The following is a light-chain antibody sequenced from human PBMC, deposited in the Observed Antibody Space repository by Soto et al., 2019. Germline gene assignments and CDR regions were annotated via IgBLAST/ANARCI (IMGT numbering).Light chain of an antibody. Sequence: QSALTQPASVSGSPGQSITISCTGTSSDFGTYNLVSWYQQHPGKAPKLMIYEGCKRPSGVSNRFSGSKSGNTASLTISGLRAEDDADYYFCSYAGGSTFVVFGGGPKLTVL. CDR3: CSYAGGSTFVV. CDR1: SSDFGTYNL. J-gene: IGLJ2*01. CDR2: EGC. V-gene: IGLV2-23*03.